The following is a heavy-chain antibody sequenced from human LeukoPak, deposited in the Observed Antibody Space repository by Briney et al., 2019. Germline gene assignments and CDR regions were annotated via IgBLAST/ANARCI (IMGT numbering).Heavy chain of an antibody. Sequence: SVKVSCKASGGTFSSYAISWERQAPGQGLEWMGRIIPILGIANYAQKFQGRVTITADKSTSTAYMELSSLRSEDTAVYYCASRLTMVRGSDVWGQGTTVTVSS. CDR2: IIPILGIA. D-gene: IGHD3-10*01. CDR3: ASRLTMVRGSDV. V-gene: IGHV1-69*04. J-gene: IGHJ6*02. CDR1: GGTFSSYA.